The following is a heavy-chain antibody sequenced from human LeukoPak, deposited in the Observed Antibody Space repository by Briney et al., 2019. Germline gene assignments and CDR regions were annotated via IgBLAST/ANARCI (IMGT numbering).Heavy chain of an antibody. Sequence: SQTLSLTCTVSGGSISSGGYYWSWGRQHPGTGMECIVYISYSGSTYYHPSLKSRVTISVDTSKNQFSLKLSSVTAADTAVYYCARDSMAAANWFYPWGQGTLVTVSS. D-gene: IGHD6-13*01. J-gene: IGHJ5*02. CDR2: ISYSGST. CDR1: GGSISSGGYY. CDR3: ARDSMAAANWFYP. V-gene: IGHV4-31*03.